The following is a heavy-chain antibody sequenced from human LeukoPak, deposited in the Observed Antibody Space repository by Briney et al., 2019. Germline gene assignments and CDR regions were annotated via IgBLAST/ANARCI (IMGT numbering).Heavy chain of an antibody. CDR1: GYTFTSYG. Sequence: ASVKVSCKASGYTFTSYGISWVRQAPGQGLEWMGWISAYNGNTNYAQKLQGRVTMTTDTSTSTAYMELRSLRSDDTAVYYCARDHREYYYDSSSYFQHRRGDAFDIWGQGTMVTVSP. CDR2: ISAYNGNT. D-gene: IGHD3-22*01. V-gene: IGHV1-18*01. J-gene: IGHJ3*02. CDR3: ARDHREYYYDSSSYFQHRRGDAFDI.